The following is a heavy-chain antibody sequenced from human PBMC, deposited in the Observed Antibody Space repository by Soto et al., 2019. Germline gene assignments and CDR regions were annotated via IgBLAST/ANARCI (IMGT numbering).Heavy chain of an antibody. Sequence: GGSLRLSCAASGFTFSSYAINWVRQAPGKGLEWVSAISGSGGSTYYADSVKGRFTSSRDNSKNTLYLQINSLRAEDTAVYYCAKGIAADGYYYYYGMDVWGQGTTVTVSS. CDR3: AKGIAADGYYYYYGMDV. J-gene: IGHJ6*02. D-gene: IGHD6-13*01. V-gene: IGHV3-23*01. CDR1: GFTFSSYA. CDR2: ISGSGGST.